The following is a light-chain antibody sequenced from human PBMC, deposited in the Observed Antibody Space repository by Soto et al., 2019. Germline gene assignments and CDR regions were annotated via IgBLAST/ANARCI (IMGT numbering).Light chain of an antibody. CDR3: QQYDHWPLT. V-gene: IGKV3-15*01. Sequence: EILLTQSPATLSVSPGDKVSLSCRANQTISNTLAWYQQKPGQAPRLLIYGASTRATGIPARFSGSGSGTEFTLTISSLLSEDFAVYYCQQYDHWPLTFGGGTKVDI. J-gene: IGKJ4*01. CDR2: GAS. CDR1: QTISNT.